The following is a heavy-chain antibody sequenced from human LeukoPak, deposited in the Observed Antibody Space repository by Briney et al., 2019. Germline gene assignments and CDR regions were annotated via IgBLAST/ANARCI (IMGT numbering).Heavy chain of an antibody. CDR2: IYYSGST. V-gene: IGHV4-39*01. J-gene: IGHJ4*02. D-gene: IGHD3-10*01. Sequence: SETLSLTCTVSGDSISSSSYYWGWIRQPPGKGLEWIGSIYYSGSTYYNASLKSRLTISIDTSKNQFSLNLSFVTAADTAVYYCARSPRVNWFGKVFDYWGQGTLVTVSS. CDR1: GDSISSSSYY. CDR3: ARSPRVNWFGKVFDY.